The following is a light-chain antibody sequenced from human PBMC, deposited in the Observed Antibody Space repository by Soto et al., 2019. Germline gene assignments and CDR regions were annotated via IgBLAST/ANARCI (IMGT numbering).Light chain of an antibody. V-gene: IGKV1-12*01. CDR3: QQTNSVPLT. CDR1: QDISNY. Sequence: DIQMTQSPSSVSASVGDRVTITCRASQDISNYLAWYQQKPGKAPNLLIYTASSLHSGVPSKFSGSGSGTDFTLTISSLQPEDFATYYCQQTNSVPLTFGGGTKVEIK. CDR2: TAS. J-gene: IGKJ4*01.